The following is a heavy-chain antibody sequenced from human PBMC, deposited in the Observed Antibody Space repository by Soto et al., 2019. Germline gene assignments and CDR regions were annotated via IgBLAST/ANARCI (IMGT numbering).Heavy chain of an antibody. CDR3: AKESSCTIGVCYSYYFDY. CDR2: ISYDGSNK. V-gene: IGHV3-30*18. CDR1: GFTFSSYG. D-gene: IGHD2-8*01. J-gene: IGHJ4*02. Sequence: QVQLVESGGGVVQPGRSLRLSCAASGFTFSSYGMHWVRQAPGKGLEWVAVISYDGSNKYYADSVKGRFTISRDNSKNTLYLQMNSLRAEDTAVYYCAKESSCTIGVCYSYYFDYWGQGTLVTVSS.